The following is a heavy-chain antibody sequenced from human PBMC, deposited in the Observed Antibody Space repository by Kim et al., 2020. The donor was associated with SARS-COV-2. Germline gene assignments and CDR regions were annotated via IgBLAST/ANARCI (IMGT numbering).Heavy chain of an antibody. CDR2: ISGSGGST. CDR3: AKVRARLLGYYYYGMVV. CDR1: GFTFSSYA. J-gene: IGHJ6*02. D-gene: IGHD2-8*02. V-gene: IGHV3-23*01. Sequence: GGSLRLSCAASGFTFSSYAMSWVRQAPGKGLEWVSAISGSGGSTYYADSVKGRFTISRDNSKNTLYLQMNSLRAEDTAVYYCAKVRARLLGYYYYGMVVGGQGTTVTVPS.